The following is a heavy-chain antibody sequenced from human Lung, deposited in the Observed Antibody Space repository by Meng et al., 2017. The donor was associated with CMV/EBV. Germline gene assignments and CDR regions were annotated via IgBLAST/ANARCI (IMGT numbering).Heavy chain of an antibody. D-gene: IGHD3-10*01. CDR3: ARLFHTSLGTNYYYGMEV. J-gene: IGHJ6*02. V-gene: IGHV1-2*02. CDR1: GYTFTGYN. Sequence: ASXXVSXKASGYTFTGYNIHWVRQAPGQGLEWMGWINPNTGDTKYAQKFQGRVTLTRDTSISTAYMALSRLKSDDTAVFFCARLFHTSLGTNYYYGMEVRXQGTXVNGAS. CDR2: INPNTGDT.